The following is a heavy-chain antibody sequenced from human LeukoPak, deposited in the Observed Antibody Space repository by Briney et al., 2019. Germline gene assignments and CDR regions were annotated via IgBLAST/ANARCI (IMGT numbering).Heavy chain of an antibody. CDR3: AGGVYLYGMDV. D-gene: IGHD6-6*01. J-gene: IGHJ6*02. CDR1: GGTFSSYA. Sequence: ASVKVSCKASGGTFSSYAISWVRQAPGQGLECMGRIIPILGMANYAQKFQGRVTITADKSTSTAYMELSSLRSEDTAVYYCAGGVYLYGMDVWGQGTTVTVSS. V-gene: IGHV1-69*04. CDR2: IIPILGMA.